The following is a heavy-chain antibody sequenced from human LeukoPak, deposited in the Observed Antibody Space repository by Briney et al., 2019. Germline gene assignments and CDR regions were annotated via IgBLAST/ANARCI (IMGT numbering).Heavy chain of an antibody. J-gene: IGHJ3*02. Sequence: GGSLRLSCAASGFTFSSYSMNWVRQAPGKGLEWVSSISSSSSYIYYADSVKGRFTISRDNAKNSLYLQMNSLRAEDTAVYYCASGYSYGRDAFDIWGQGTMVTVSS. V-gene: IGHV3-21*01. CDR2: ISSSSSYI. D-gene: IGHD5-18*01. CDR3: ASGYSYGRDAFDI. CDR1: GFTFSSYS.